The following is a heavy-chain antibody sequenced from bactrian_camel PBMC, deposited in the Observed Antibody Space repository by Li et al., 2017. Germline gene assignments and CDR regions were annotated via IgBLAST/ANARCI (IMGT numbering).Heavy chain of an antibody. CDR1: GITFSRHD. Sequence: VQLVESGGGLVQPGESLRLSCVASGITFSRHDMSWVRQPPGKEVEWVAGITSLPSLFRTASYADSVKGRVTISQDYTKNTMYLQMNNLKTEDTAVYYCAPAGRSYVDIDCRARLGQGTQVTVS. V-gene: IGHV3S40*01. J-gene: IGHJ4*01. CDR2: ITSLPSLFRTA. D-gene: IGHD6*01.